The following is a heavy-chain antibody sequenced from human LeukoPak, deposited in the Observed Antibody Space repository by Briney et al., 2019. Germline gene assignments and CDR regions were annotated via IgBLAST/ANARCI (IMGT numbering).Heavy chain of an antibody. Sequence: PSETLSLTCTVSGDSFRSYYWSWIRQPAGKGLEWIGRIYTSGSTNYNPSLKSRVTMSVDTSKNQFSLKLSSVTAADTAVYYCARGSPIGGFGYWGQGTLVTVSS. CDR2: IYTSGST. CDR1: GDSFRSYY. D-gene: IGHD3-22*01. V-gene: IGHV4-4*07. CDR3: ARGSPIGGFGY. J-gene: IGHJ4*02.